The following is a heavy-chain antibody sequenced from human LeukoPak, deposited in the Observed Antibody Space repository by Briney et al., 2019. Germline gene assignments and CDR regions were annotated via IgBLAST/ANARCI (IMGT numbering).Heavy chain of an antibody. CDR1: GFTFSRYW. CDR3: ARVYYSTHPSPFDY. J-gene: IGHJ4*02. Sequence: GGSLRLSCAASGFTFSRYWMSWVRQAPGKGLEWVANIKQDGSEKYYVHSVKGRFTISRDNAKNSLYLQMNSLRAEDTAVYYCARVYYSTHPSPFDYWGQGTLVTVSS. CDR2: IKQDGSEK. D-gene: IGHD4-11*01. V-gene: IGHV3-7*05.